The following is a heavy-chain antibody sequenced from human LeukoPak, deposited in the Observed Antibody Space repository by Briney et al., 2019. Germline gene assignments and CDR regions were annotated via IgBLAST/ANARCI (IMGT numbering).Heavy chain of an antibody. J-gene: IGHJ4*02. Sequence: SETLSLTCAAYGGSFSGYYWSWIRQPPGKGLEWIGEINHSGSTNYNPSLKSRVTISVDTSKNQFSLKLSSATAADTAVYYCARGVAYCGGDCYSYYFDYWGQGTLVTVSS. V-gene: IGHV4-34*01. CDR2: INHSGST. D-gene: IGHD2-21*02. CDR3: ARGVAYCGGDCYSYYFDY. CDR1: GGSFSGYY.